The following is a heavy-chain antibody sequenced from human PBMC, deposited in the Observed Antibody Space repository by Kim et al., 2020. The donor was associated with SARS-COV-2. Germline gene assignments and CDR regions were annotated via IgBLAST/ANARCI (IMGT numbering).Heavy chain of an antibody. CDR2: IYHSGST. CDR3: ARASGSYYWFDP. V-gene: IGHV4-38-2*02. J-gene: IGHJ5*02. Sequence: SETLSLTCTVSGYSISSGYYWGWIRQPPGKGLEWIGSIYHSGSTYYNPSLKSRVTISVDTSKNQFSLKLSSVTAADTAVYYCARASGSYYWFDPWGQGTLVTVSS. CDR1: GYSISSGYY. D-gene: IGHD1-26*01.